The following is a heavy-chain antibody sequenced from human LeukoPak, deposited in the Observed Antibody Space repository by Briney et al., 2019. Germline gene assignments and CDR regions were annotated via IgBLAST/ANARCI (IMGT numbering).Heavy chain of an antibody. CDR3: ARDPGYFDY. CDR2: IKQDGSEK. J-gene: IGHJ4*02. V-gene: IGHV3-7*01. Sequence: GGSLRLSCAASGFTFDDYGMSWVRQAPGKGLEWVANIKQDGSEKYYVDSVRGRFTISRDNAKNSLYLQMNSLRAEDTAVYYCARDPGYFDYWGQGTLVTVSS. CDR1: GFTFDDYG.